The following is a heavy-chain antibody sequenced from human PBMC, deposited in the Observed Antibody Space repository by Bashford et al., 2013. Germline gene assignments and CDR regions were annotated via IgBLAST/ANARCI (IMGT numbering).Heavy chain of an antibody. CDR1: GYTFTGYY. Sequence: ASVKVSCKASGYTFTGYYMHWVRQAPGLGLEWMGWIDPNSGGTNYAQKFQGRVTMTRDTSISTAYMELSRLRSDDTAVYYCARDYDDRGAFDIWGQGTMVTVSS. V-gene: IGHV1-2*02. J-gene: IGHJ3*02. CDR3: ARDYDDRGAFDI. CDR2: IDPNSGGT. D-gene: IGHD3-16*01.